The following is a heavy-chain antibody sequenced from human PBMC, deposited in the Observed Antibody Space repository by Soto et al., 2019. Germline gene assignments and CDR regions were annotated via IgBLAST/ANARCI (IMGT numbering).Heavy chain of an antibody. CDR2: IIPIFGTA. Sequence: SVKVSCKASGGTFSSYAISWVRQAPGQGLEWMGGIIPIFGTANYAQKFQGRVTITADESTSTAYMELSSLRSEDTAVYYCAYVFKDIVGVPAATSRGYYFDYWGQGTLVTVSS. V-gene: IGHV1-69*13. CDR3: AYVFKDIVGVPAATSRGYYFDY. J-gene: IGHJ4*02. CDR1: GGTFSSYA. D-gene: IGHD2-2*01.